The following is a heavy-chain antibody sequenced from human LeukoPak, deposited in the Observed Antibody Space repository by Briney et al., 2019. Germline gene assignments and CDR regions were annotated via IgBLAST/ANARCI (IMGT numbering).Heavy chain of an antibody. CDR1: GFTFSNAW. CDR3: TTQTRYCSGGSCYSRDY. V-gene: IGHV3-15*01. J-gene: IGHJ4*02. Sequence: GGSLRLSCAASGFTFSNAWMSWVRQAPGKGLEWVGRIKSKTDGGTTDYAAPVKGRFTISRDDSKNTLYLQMNSLKTEDTAVYYCTTQTRYCSGGSCYSRDYWGQGTLVTVSS. D-gene: IGHD2-15*01. CDR2: IKSKTDGGTT.